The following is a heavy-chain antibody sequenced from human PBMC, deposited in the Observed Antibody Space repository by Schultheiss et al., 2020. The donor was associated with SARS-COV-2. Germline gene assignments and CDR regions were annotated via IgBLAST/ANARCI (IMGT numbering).Heavy chain of an antibody. CDR3: ARGDSSGFHVDY. D-gene: IGHD3-22*01. V-gene: IGHV3-33*08. J-gene: IGHJ4*02. Sequence: GESLKISCAASGFTFSSYWMSWVRQAPGKGLEWVAVIWYDGSNKYYADSVKGRFTISRDNSKNTLYLQMNSLRAEDTAVYYCARGDSSGFHVDYWGQGTLVTVSS. CDR1: GFTFSSYW. CDR2: IWYDGSNK.